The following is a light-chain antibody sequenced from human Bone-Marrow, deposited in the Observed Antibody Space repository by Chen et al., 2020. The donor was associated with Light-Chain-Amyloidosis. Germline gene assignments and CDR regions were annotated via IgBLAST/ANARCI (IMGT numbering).Light chain of an antibody. CDR3: QSADSSGTDEVI. Sequence: SYELTQPPSVSVFPGQTARLPCSGDDLPTKYAYWYQQKPGQAPVLVIHRDTERPSGISERFSGSSSGTTATLTISGVQAEDEADYHCQSADSSGTDEVIFGGGTKLTVL. CDR2: RDT. V-gene: IGLV3-25*03. CDR1: DLPTKY. J-gene: IGLJ2*01.